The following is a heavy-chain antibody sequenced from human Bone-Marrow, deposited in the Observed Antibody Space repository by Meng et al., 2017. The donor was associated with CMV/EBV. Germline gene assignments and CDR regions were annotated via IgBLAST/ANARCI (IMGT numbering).Heavy chain of an antibody. CDR1: GGTFSSYA. Sequence: ASVKVSCKASGGTFSSYAISWVRQAPGQGLEWMGWINPNSGGTNYAQKFQGRVTMTRDTSISTAYMELSRLRSDDTAVYYCARASFVLMVYAIGAGYGMDVWGQGTTVTFSS. CDR3: ARASFVLMVYAIGAGYGMDV. V-gene: IGHV1-2*02. CDR2: INPNSGGT. D-gene: IGHD2-8*01. J-gene: IGHJ6*02.